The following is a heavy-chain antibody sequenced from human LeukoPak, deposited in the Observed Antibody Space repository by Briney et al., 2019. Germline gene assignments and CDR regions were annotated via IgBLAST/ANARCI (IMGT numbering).Heavy chain of an antibody. J-gene: IGHJ4*02. Sequence: GGSLRLSCAASGFTFSSYEMNWVRQAPGKGLEWVSYISSSSNTMYYADSVEGRFTISRDNAKNSLYLQMNSLRDEDTAVYYCARAFEYWGQGTLVAVSS. V-gene: IGHV3-48*03. CDR3: ARAFEY. CDR2: ISSSSNTM. CDR1: GFTFSSYE.